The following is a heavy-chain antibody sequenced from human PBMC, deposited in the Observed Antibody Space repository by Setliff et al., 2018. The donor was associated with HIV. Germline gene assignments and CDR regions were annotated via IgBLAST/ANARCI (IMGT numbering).Heavy chain of an antibody. V-gene: IGHV1-69*10. Sequence: SVKVSCKASGGTFSRYAIAWVRQAPGQGLEWMGGIIPIVGIPNYAQKFQGRVTMTRDTSISTAYMEVSRLRSDDTAVYYCARDHCSSSGCYEYSYYGMDVWGQGTTVTVSS. CDR1: GGTFSRYA. J-gene: IGHJ6*02. D-gene: IGHD2-2*01. CDR2: IIPIVGIP. CDR3: ARDHCSSSGCYEYSYYGMDV.